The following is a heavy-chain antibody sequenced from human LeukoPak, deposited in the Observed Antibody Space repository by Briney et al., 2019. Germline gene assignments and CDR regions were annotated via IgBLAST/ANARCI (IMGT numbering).Heavy chain of an antibody. CDR1: GFTFSSYA. CDR2: ISGSAGST. D-gene: IGHD3-10*01. V-gene: IGHV3-23*01. CDR3: AKDPLVEYYHDSGSFFDY. Sequence: GGSLRLSCAASGFTFSSYAMNWVRQAPGKGLEWVSTISGSAGSTYYADSVKGRFTISRDNSKNTVHLQMNGLRADDTAVYYCAKDPLVEYYHDSGSFFDYWGQGTLVTVSS. J-gene: IGHJ4*02.